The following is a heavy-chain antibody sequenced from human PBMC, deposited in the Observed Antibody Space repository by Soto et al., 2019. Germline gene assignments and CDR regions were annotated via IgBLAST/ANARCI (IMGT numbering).Heavy chain of an antibody. CDR2: IYYSGST. J-gene: IGHJ5*02. CDR1: GGSISSYY. Sequence: SETLSLTCTVSGGSISSYYWSWIRQPPGKGLEWIGYIYYSGSTNYNPSLKSRVTISVDTSKNQFSLKLSSVTAADTAVYYCARVRDCSGGSCYSSIDWFDPWGQGTLVTVSS. V-gene: IGHV4-59*01. D-gene: IGHD2-15*01. CDR3: ARVRDCSGGSCYSSIDWFDP.